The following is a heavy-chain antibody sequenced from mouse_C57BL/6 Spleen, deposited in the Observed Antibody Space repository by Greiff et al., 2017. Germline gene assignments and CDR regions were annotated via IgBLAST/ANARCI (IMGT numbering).Heavy chain of an antibody. CDR3: ASRISTVVAREDFDY. D-gene: IGHD1-1*01. CDR1: GYSFTGYY. J-gene: IGHJ2*01. V-gene: IGHV1-42*01. Sequence: VQLQQSGPDLVKPGASVKISCKASGYSFTGYYMNWVKQSPEKSLEWIGEINPSTGGTTYNQKFKAKATLTVDKSSSTAYMQLKSLTSEDSAVYYCASRISTVVAREDFDYWGQGTTLTVSS. CDR2: INPSTGGT.